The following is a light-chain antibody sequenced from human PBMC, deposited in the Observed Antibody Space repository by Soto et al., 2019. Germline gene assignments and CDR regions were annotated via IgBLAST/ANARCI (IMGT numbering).Light chain of an antibody. CDR3: ASYTTSSTYG. CDR2: DVS. Sequence: QSVLTQPASVSGSPGQSIAISCTGTSSDVGGYSYVSWYQQQPGKAPKLMISDVSNRPPGVSDRFSGSKSGNTASLTISGLQAEDEADYYCASYTTSSTYGFGTGIKFTVL. J-gene: IGLJ1*01. CDR1: SSDVGGYSY. V-gene: IGLV2-14*01.